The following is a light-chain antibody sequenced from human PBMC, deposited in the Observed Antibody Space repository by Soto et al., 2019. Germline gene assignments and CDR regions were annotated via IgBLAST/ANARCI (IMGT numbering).Light chain of an antibody. J-gene: IGLJ1*01. CDR2: TDN. V-gene: IGLV1-44*01. CDR1: SSNIGINT. CDR3: GAWQESLKGYA. Sequence: QSVLTQPRSASGTPGQSVTISCSGCSSNIGINTVNWYQQLPGTAPKVLIYTDNERPSGVTDRFSGSKSGTSASLAINGLQSGDEADYYGGAWQESLKGYAIGNGINVTGL.